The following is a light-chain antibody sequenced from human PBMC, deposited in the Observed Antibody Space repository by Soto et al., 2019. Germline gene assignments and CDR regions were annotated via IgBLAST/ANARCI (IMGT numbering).Light chain of an antibody. CDR1: QGVSSY. Sequence: ELVLTQSPATLSLSPGERATLSCRASQGVSSYLAWYQQKPGQTPRLLIYDASNRATGIPARFSGSGSGTDFTLTISSQEPEDFAVYYCQQRSKWPPPWTFGPGTKVEIK. CDR3: QQRSKWPPPWT. V-gene: IGKV3-11*01. CDR2: DAS. J-gene: IGKJ1*01.